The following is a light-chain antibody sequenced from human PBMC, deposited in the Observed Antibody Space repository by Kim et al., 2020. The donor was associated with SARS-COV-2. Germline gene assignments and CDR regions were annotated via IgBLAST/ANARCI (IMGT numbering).Light chain of an antibody. Sequence: PASISCRSMQSLVYSDGTIYLNWFHQRPGQSPRRLIYKVSNRDSGVPDRFSGSGSGTDFTLQISRVEAEDVGVYYCMQGTHWPFTFGPGTKVDIK. CDR3: MQGTHWPFT. CDR2: KVS. V-gene: IGKV2-30*01. J-gene: IGKJ3*01. CDR1: QSLVYSDGTIY.